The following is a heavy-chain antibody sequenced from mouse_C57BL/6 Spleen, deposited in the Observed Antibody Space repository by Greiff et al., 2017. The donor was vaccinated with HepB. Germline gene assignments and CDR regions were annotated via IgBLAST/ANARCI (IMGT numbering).Heavy chain of an antibody. V-gene: IGHV1-64*01. Sequence: QVQLQQPGAELVKPGASVKLSCKASGYTFTSYWMHWVKQRPGQGLEWIGMIYPNSGSTNYNEKFKSKATLTVDKSSSTAYMQLSSLTSEDSAVYYCARRGVYYGNYGAWFAYWGQGTLVTVSA. J-gene: IGHJ3*01. D-gene: IGHD2-1*01. CDR1: GYTFTSYW. CDR3: ARRGVYYGNYGAWFAY. CDR2: IYPNSGST.